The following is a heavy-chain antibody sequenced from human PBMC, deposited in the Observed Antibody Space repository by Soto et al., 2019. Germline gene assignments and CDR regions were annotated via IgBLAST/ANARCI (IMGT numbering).Heavy chain of an antibody. CDR3: ARKGWSDSGSYGP. D-gene: IGHD1-26*01. Sequence: GGSLRLSCAASGFTVSSNYMSWVRQAPGKGLEWVSVIYSGGSTYYADSVKGRFTISRDNSKNTLYLQTNSLRAEDTAVYYCARKGWSDSGSYGPWGQGTLVTVSS. J-gene: IGHJ5*02. V-gene: IGHV3-53*01. CDR2: IYSGGST. CDR1: GFTVSSNY.